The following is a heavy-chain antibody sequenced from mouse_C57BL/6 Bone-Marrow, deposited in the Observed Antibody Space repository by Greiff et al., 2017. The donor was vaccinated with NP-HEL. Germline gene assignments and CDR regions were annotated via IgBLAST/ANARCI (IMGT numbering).Heavy chain of an antibody. Sequence: QVQLQQPGAELVKPGASVKMSCKASGYTFTSYWITWVKQRPGQGLEWIGDIYPGSGSTNYNEKFKSKATLTVDTSSSTAYMQLSILTSEDSAVYYCARRSVYDGLYYAMDYWGQGTSVTVSS. CDR3: ARRSVYDGLYYAMDY. CDR1: GYTFTSYW. D-gene: IGHD2-3*01. V-gene: IGHV1-55*01. J-gene: IGHJ4*01. CDR2: IYPGSGST.